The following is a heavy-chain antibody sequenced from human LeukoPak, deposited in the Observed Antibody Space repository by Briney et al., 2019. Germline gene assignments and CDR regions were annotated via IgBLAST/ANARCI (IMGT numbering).Heavy chain of an antibody. V-gene: IGHV1-46*01. J-gene: IGHJ4*02. Sequence: GASVKVSCKVSGYTFTGYYMHWARQAPGQGLEWMGIINPSGGSTSYAQKFQGRVTMTRDTSTSTVYMELSSLRSEDTAVYYCARVYYDILTGYYQPFDYWGQGTLVTVSS. CDR2: INPSGGST. D-gene: IGHD3-9*01. CDR3: ARVYYDILTGYYQPFDY. CDR1: GYTFTGYY.